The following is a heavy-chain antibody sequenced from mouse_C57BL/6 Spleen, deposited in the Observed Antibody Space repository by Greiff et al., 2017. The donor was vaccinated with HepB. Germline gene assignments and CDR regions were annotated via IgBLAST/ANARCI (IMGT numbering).Heavy chain of an antibody. V-gene: IGHV14-2*01. J-gene: IGHJ2*01. Sequence: EVQLQQSGAELVKPGASVKLSCTASGFNIKDYYMHWVKQRTEQGLEWIGRIDPEDGETKYAPTFQGKATITADTSSNTAYLQLSSLTSEDTAVYYCARITTVVPFDYWGQGTTLTVSS. CDR1: GFNIKDYY. CDR2: IDPEDGET. D-gene: IGHD1-1*01. CDR3: ARITTVVPFDY.